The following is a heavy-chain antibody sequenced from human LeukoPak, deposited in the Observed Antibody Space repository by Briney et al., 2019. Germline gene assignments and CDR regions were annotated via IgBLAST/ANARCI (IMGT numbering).Heavy chain of an antibody. V-gene: IGHV3-73*01. J-gene: IGHJ4*02. CDR1: GFTFSGSA. D-gene: IGHD3-10*01. CDR3: AKILASGSGSY. Sequence: GGSLRLSCAAPGFTFSGSALHWVRQASGKGLEWVGRIRSTANGYATAYAASVKGRFTISRDDSKNTAYLQMDSLRADDTAIYYCAKILASGSGSYWGQGTLVLVSS. CDR2: IRSTANGYAT.